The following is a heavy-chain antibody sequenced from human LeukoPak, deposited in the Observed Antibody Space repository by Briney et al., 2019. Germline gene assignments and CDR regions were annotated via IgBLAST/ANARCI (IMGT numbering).Heavy chain of an antibody. V-gene: IGHV5-51*01. CDR1: GYSFTTYW. CDR2: IYPADSDT. Sequence: GESLKISCKGSGYSFTTYWIAWVRQMPGKGLECMGIIYPADSDTRYSPSFQGQATISADKSITTAYLQWSSLKASDTAIYYCARRDWNGQYYFDFWGQGTLVTVSS. J-gene: IGHJ4*02. D-gene: IGHD1-1*01. CDR3: ARRDWNGQYYFDF.